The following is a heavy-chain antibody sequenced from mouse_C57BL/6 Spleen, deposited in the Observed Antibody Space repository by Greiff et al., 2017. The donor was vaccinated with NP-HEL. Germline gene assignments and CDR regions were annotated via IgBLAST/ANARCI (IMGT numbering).Heavy chain of an antibody. J-gene: IGHJ3*01. V-gene: IGHV7-3*01. D-gene: IGHD1-1*01. CDR2: IRNKANGYTT. Sequence: DVKLVESGGGLVQPGGSLSLSCAASGFTFTDYYMSWVRQPPGKALEWLGFIRNKANGYTTEYSASVKGRFTISRDNSQSILYLQMNALRAEDSATYYCARSYGSAGGFAYWGQGTLVTVSA. CDR3: ARSYGSAGGFAY. CDR1: GFTFTDYY.